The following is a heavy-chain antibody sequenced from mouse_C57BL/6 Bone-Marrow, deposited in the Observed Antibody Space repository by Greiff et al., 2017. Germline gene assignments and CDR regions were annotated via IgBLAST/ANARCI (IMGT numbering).Heavy chain of an antibody. V-gene: IGHV1-19*01. CDR2: INPYNGGT. Sequence: EVQLQQSGPVLVKPGASVKMSCKASGYTFTDYYMHWVKQSPGKSLEWIGVINPYNGGTRYNQKFKGKATLPVDTSSSTAYMELSSLTSEDSAVYYWARKVANYWGQGTTLTVSS. CDR1: GYTFTDYY. D-gene: IGHD1-1*02. J-gene: IGHJ2*01. CDR3: ARKVANY.